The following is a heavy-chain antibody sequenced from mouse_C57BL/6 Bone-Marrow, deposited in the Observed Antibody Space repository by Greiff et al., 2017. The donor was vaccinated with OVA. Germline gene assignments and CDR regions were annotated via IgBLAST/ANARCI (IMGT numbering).Heavy chain of an antibody. Sequence: QVQLQQSVPELVKPGASVKISCKASGYAFSSSWMNWVKQRPGQGLEWIGRLYPGDGDTNYNGKFKGKATLTADKSSSTAYMQLSSLTSEDSAVYFCAKSYYYGSSYGYWGQGTTLTVSA. J-gene: IGHJ2*01. CDR1: GYAFSSSW. D-gene: IGHD1-1*01. V-gene: IGHV1-82*01. CDR3: AKSYYYGSSYGY. CDR2: LYPGDGDT.